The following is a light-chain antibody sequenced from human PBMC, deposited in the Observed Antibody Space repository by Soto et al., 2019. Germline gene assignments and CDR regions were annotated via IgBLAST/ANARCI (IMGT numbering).Light chain of an antibody. J-gene: IGKJ3*01. CDR3: QQYNDWPPFT. CDR2: GAS. CDR1: QTVSSN. Sequence: EIVMTQSPATLSASLGERATLSCRASQTVSSNLAWYQQKPGQAPRLLIHGASTRAAGIPARFSGSGSGTEFTLTISSLQSEDFAVYYCQQYNDWPPFTVGPGTRVDIK. V-gene: IGKV3-15*01.